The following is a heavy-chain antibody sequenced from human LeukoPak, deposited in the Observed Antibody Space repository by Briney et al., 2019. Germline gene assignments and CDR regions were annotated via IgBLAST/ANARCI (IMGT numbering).Heavy chain of an antibody. Sequence: ASVKVSCKASGYTFTSYGISWVRQAPGQGLEWMGWISAYNGNTNYAQKLQGRVSMTADTSTSTVYMELRSLRSDDTAVYYCARDGLHRLSGYGGWFDPWGQGTLVSVSS. CDR1: GYTFTSYG. CDR2: ISAYNGNT. CDR3: ARDGLHRLSGYGGWFDP. D-gene: IGHD3-22*01. V-gene: IGHV1-18*01. J-gene: IGHJ5*02.